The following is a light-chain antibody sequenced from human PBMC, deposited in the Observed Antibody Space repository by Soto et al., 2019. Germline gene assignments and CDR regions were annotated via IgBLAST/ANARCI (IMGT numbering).Light chain of an antibody. CDR3: SSYTSTSTLV. CDR2: EVS. V-gene: IGLV2-14*01. Sequence: QSALTQPASVSGSPGQSITISCTGTSSDVGGYKYVSWYQHQSGKAPKLMIYEVSNRPSGVSSRFSGSKSGTTASLTISGLQAEYEADFYCSSYTSTSTLVFGGGTQLTVL. CDR1: SSDVGGYKY. J-gene: IGLJ7*01.